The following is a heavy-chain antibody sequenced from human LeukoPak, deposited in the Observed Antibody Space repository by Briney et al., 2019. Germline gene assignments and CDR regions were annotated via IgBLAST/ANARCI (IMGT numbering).Heavy chain of an antibody. D-gene: IGHD3-22*01. J-gene: IGHJ3*02. V-gene: IGHV4-30-4*01. CDR2: IYYSGST. Sequence: PSQTLSLTCTVSGGSISSGDYYWGWIRQPPGKGLEWIGYIYYSGSTYYNPSLKSRVTMSVDTSKNQFSLKLSSVTAADTAVYYCAASYYYDSSGYLYAFDIWGQGTMVTVSS. CDR3: AASYYYDSSGYLYAFDI. CDR1: GGSISSGDYY.